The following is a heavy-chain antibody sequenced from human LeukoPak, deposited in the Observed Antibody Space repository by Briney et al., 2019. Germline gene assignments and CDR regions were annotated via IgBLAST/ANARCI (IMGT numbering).Heavy chain of an antibody. CDR3: AKGRLVPDY. D-gene: IGHD3-9*01. J-gene: IGHJ4*02. CDR2: IWYDGSNK. CDR1: GFTFSSYG. Sequence: GGSLRLSCAASGFTFSSYGMHWVRQAPGKGLEWVAVIWYDGSNKYYADSVRGRFTISRDNSKNTLYLQMNSLRAEDTAVYYCAKGRLVPDYWGQGILVTVSS. V-gene: IGHV3-33*06.